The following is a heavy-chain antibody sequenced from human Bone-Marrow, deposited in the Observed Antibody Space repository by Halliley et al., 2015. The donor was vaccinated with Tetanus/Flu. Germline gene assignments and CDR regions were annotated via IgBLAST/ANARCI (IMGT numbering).Heavy chain of an antibody. D-gene: IGHD4-17*01. CDR1: GVTFSSYA. V-gene: IGHV3-23*01. Sequence: SLRLSCAASGVTFSSYAMSWVRQAPGKGLEWVSVISDSGDSASYADSVRGRFTVSRDNPKKTLFLQMNTLRADDTAVYYCAKTFYGDYKMPYYGMEVWGQGTAVTVSS. J-gene: IGHJ6*02. CDR3: AKTFYGDYKMPYYGMEV. CDR2: ISDSGDSA.